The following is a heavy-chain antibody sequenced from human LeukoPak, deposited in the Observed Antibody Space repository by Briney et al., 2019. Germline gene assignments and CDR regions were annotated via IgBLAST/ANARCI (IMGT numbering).Heavy chain of an antibody. J-gene: IGHJ6*04. CDR3: ARDRDIVVVPAAIGGRGYYYYGMDV. CDR2: IIPIFGTA. CDR1: GGTFSSYA. D-gene: IGHD2-2*01. V-gene: IGHV1-69*01. Sequence: SVKVSCKASGGTFSSYAISWVRQAPGQGLEWMGGIIPIFGTANYAQKFQGRVTITADESTSTAYMELSSLRSEDTAVYYCARDRDIVVVPAAIGGRGYYYYGMDVWGKGTTVTVSS.